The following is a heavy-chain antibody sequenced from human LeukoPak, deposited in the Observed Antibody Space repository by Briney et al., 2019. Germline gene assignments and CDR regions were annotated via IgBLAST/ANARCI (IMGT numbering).Heavy chain of an antibody. Sequence: GGSLRLSCAASGFTFSSYWMSWVRQAPGKGLEWVANIKQDGSEKYYVDSVKGRFTISRDNAKNSLYLQMNSLRAEDTAVYYCARDRSSYYDSSGYYPIDYWGQGTLVTVSS. V-gene: IGHV3-7*01. CDR3: ARDRSSYYDSSGYYPIDY. CDR2: IKQDGSEK. D-gene: IGHD3-22*01. CDR1: GFTFSSYW. J-gene: IGHJ4*02.